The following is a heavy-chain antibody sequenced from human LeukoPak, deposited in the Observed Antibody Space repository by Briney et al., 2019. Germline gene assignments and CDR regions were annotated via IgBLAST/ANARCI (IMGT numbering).Heavy chain of an antibody. CDR1: GYSFTTYW. V-gene: IGHV5-51*01. J-gene: IGHJ4*02. CDR2: IYPGDSDT. Sequence: GESLKISCKAFGYSFTTYWIVWVRQMPGKGLGWMGIIYPGDSDTRYSPSFQGQVTISADKSISTAYLQWGSLKASDTAMYYCARHKAEDIAAASFDYWGQGTLVTVSS. CDR3: ARHKAEDIAAASFDY. D-gene: IGHD6-13*01.